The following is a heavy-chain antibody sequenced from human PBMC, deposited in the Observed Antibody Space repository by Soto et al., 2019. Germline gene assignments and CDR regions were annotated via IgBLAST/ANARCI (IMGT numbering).Heavy chain of an antibody. V-gene: IGHV4-39*01. D-gene: IGHD3-3*01. CDR3: ARSSPSDFWSGYYLGVGFDP. Sequence: SETLSLTCTVSGCSISNSSYYWGWIRQPPGKGLEWIGSIYYSGSTYYNPSLKSRVTISVDTSKNQFSLKLSSVTAADTAVYYCARSSPSDFWSGYYLGVGFDPWGQGTLVTVSS. J-gene: IGHJ5*02. CDR2: IYYSGST. CDR1: GCSISNSSYY.